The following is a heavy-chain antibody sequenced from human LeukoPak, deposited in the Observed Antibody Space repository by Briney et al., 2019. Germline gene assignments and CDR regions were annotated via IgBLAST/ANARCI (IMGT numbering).Heavy chain of an antibody. Sequence: GASVKVSCKASGYTFTGYYMHWVRQAPGQGLEWMGWINPNSGGTNYAQKFQGRVTMTRDMSISTAYMELSRLRSDDTAVYYCARSDGYCGGDCYLDYWGQGTLVTVSS. V-gene: IGHV1-2*02. J-gene: IGHJ4*02. CDR2: INPNSGGT. D-gene: IGHD2-21*02. CDR1: GYTFTGYY. CDR3: ARSDGYCGGDCYLDY.